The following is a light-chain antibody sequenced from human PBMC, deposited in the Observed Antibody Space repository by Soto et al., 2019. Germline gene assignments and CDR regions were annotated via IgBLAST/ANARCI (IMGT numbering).Light chain of an antibody. CDR2: SNN. J-gene: IGLJ3*02. CDR1: SSNIESKT. CDR3: ATWDDSRNGPV. V-gene: IGLV1-44*01. Sequence: QSVLTQPPSASGTPGQRVTISCSGSSSNIESKTVNWYQHLPGTAPKLLIYSNNQRPSGVPDRFSGSKSDTSASLAISGLQSEDEAEYDCATWDDSRNGPVFGGGTKLTVL.